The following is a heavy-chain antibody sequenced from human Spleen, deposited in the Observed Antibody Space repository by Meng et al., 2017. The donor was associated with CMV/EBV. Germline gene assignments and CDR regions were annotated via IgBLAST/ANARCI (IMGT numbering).Heavy chain of an antibody. J-gene: IGHJ6*02. Sequence: GESLKISCAVSGFNFDEFAMHWVRQAPGKGLEWVSVISWDGGSAYYADSVKGRFTISRDNTKNSLYLYMNSLRVEDTALYYCARDKAGSGWSDLYYYYGMDVWGQGTTVTVSS. D-gene: IGHD6-19*01. CDR2: ISWDGGSA. CDR1: GFNFDEFA. V-gene: IGHV3-43D*03. CDR3: ARDKAGSGWSDLYYYYGMDV.